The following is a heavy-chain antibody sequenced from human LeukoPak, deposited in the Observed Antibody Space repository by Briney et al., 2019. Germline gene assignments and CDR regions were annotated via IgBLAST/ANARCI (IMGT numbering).Heavy chain of an antibody. CDR3: ARTEYSGSTAGAFDI. D-gene: IGHD1-26*01. Sequence: GGSLRLSCAASGFSFSDYYMTWIRQTPGKGLEWVSAISSSGGSTYYADSVKGRFTVSRDNSKNTLYLQMNSLRAEDTAIYYCARTEYSGSTAGAFDIWGQGTMVTVSS. CDR1: GFSFSDYY. J-gene: IGHJ3*02. CDR2: ISSSGGST. V-gene: IGHV3-23*01.